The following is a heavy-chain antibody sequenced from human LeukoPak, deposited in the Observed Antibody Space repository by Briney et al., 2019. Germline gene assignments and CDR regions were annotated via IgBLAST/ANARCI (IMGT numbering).Heavy chain of an antibody. D-gene: IGHD6-13*01. V-gene: IGHV3-21*01. CDR2: ISSDSSYI. Sequence: GGSLRLSCAASGFTFSYYSMNWVRQAPGKGLEWVSLISSDSSYIYYADSVTGRFTISRDNAKNSLYLQMNSLRVEDTAMYYCVSRGHSSSFIWGQGTLVTVSS. CDR1: GFTFSYYS. CDR3: VSRGHSSSFI. J-gene: IGHJ4*02.